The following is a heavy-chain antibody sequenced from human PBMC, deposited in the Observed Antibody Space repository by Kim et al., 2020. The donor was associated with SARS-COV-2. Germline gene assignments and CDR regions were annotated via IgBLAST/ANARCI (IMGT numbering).Heavy chain of an antibody. CDR3: ARDSGIAVAGTRYYFDY. D-gene: IGHD6-19*01. J-gene: IGHJ4*02. V-gene: IGHV3-30*07. Sequence: KARFTISSDNPKNTLYLPMNGLRAEDTAVYYCARDSGIAVAGTRYYFDYWGQGTLVTVSS.